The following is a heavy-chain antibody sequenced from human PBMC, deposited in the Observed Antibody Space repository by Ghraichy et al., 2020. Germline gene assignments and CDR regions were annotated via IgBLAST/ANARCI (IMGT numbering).Heavy chain of an antibody. CDR2: ISSSSSYI. V-gene: IGHV3-21*01. Sequence: GGSLRLSCAASGFTFSSYSMNWVRQAPGKGLEWVSSISSSSSYIYYADSVKGRFTISRDNAKNSLYLQMNSLRAEDTAVYYCARDLTVTTQKDGYWGQGTLVTVSS. D-gene: IGHD4-17*01. CDR1: GFTFSSYS. CDR3: ARDLTVTTQKDGY. J-gene: IGHJ4*02.